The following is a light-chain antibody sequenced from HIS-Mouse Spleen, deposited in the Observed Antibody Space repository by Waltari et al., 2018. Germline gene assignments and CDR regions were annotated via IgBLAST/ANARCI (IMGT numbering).Light chain of an antibody. CDR2: EDS. CDR3: YSTDSSGNHRV. Sequence: SYELTQPPPVSVSPGQTARITCSGHALPKKYEYWYQQKSGQAPVLVIYEDSKRPSGIPERFSGSSSGTMATLTISGAQVEDEADYYCYSTDSSGNHRVFGGGTKLTVL. CDR1: ALPKKY. J-gene: IGLJ2*01. V-gene: IGLV3-10*01.